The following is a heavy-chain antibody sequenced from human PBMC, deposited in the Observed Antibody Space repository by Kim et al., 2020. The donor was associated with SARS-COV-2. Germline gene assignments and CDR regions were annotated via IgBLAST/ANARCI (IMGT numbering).Heavy chain of an antibody. CDR3: AKDPYGSGSYYNPDYYYYYGMDV. D-gene: IGHD3-10*01. V-gene: IGHV3-23*01. CDR2: ISGSGGST. CDR1: GFTFSSYA. J-gene: IGHJ6*02. Sequence: GGSLRLSCAASGFTFSSYAMSWVRQAPGKGLEWVSAISGSGGSTYYADSVKGRFTISRDNSKNTLYLQMNSLRAEDTAVYYCAKDPYGSGSYYNPDYYYYYGMDVWDQGTTVTVSS.